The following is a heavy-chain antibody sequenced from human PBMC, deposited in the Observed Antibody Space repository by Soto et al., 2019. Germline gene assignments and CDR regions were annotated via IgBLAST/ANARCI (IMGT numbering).Heavy chain of an antibody. CDR2: IYHSGST. Sequence: QVQLQESGPGLVKPSGTLSLTCAVSGGSISSSNWWSWVRQPPGQGLEWIGEIYHSGSTNYNPSLKSGVTISGDKSKNQFSLKLSSVTAAYTAVYYCARMIHTYCSGGSCSANCDYWGQGTLVTFSS. D-gene: IGHD2-15*01. J-gene: IGHJ4*02. CDR3: ARMIHTYCSGGSCSANCDY. V-gene: IGHV4-4*02. CDR1: GGSISSSNW.